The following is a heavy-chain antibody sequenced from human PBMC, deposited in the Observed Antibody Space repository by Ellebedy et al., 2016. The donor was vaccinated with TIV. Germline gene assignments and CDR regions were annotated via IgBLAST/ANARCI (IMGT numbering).Heavy chain of an antibody. J-gene: IGHJ4*02. D-gene: IGHD6-19*01. CDR2: ISRSGGTT. V-gene: IGHV3-23*01. CDR3: TRARVYSNGWYYPDF. CDR1: GFNFNNYA. Sequence: GESLKISCTASGFNFNNYAMTWVRQAPGKGLEWVSAISRSGGTTYYADSVKGRFSISRDNARNSLYLQMNTLRDEDTAVYYCTRARVYSNGWYYPDFWGQGTLVAVSS.